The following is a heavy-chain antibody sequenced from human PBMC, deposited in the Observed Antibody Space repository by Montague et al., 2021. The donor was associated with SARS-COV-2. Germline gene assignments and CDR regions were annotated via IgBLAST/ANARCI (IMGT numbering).Heavy chain of an antibody. CDR3: ARLESTRGVIIRGAFHI. V-gene: IGHV4-39*01. Sequence: ETLSLTCSVSGDSINNSRYYWGWIRQPPGKGLEWIGTIYYSGSAYYNLSLKSRVTISVDTSKDQFSLKLNSVTATDTAVYYCARLESTRGVIIRGAFHIWGQGTKVTVSS. CDR2: IYYSGSA. J-gene: IGHJ3*02. CDR1: GDSINNSRYY. D-gene: IGHD3-10*01.